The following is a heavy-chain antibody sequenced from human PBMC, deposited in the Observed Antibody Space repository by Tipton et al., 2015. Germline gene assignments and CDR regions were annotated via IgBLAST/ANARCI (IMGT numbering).Heavy chain of an antibody. D-gene: IGHD6-25*01. CDR1: GFTFSSYW. V-gene: IGHV3-74*01. Sequence: SLRLSCAASGFTFSSYWMHWVRQAPGKGLVWVSCINTDGSTTTYADSVKGRFTISRDNAKNTLYPQMNSLRAEDTAVYYCARAVPSSGDLGGQGTLVTVSS. CDR2: INTDGSTT. J-gene: IGHJ5*02. CDR3: ARAVPSSGDL.